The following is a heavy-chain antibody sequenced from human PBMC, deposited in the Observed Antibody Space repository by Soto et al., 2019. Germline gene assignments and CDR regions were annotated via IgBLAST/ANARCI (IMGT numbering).Heavy chain of an antibody. CDR1: GASITSHY. Sequence: SETLSLTCSVSGASITSHYWNWIRQSAGEGLQWIGRVYARGATNYNPSLKSRVTISGDTSKNQFSLKLTSVTAADTAVYYCARSSGDDFFYYGMDVWGHGTTVTVSS. V-gene: IGHV4-59*10. CDR3: ARSSGDDFFYYGMDV. J-gene: IGHJ6*02. CDR2: VYARGAT. D-gene: IGHD4-17*01.